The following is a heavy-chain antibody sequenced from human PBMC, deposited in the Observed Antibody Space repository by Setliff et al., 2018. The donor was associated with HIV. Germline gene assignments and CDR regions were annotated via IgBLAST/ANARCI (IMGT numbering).Heavy chain of an antibody. Sequence: ASVKVSCKASGYTFIDKYMHWVRQAPGKGLHWMGRIDPENDETKYSQKFQVRFTMTTDRSTDTAYMELSGLRSEDTAIYYCVLYSTGASRFDYWGQGTLVTSPQ. D-gene: IGHD2-8*01. V-gene: IGHV1-69-2*01. J-gene: IGHJ4*02. CDR1: GYTFIDKY. CDR3: VLYSTGASRFDY. CDR2: IDPENDET.